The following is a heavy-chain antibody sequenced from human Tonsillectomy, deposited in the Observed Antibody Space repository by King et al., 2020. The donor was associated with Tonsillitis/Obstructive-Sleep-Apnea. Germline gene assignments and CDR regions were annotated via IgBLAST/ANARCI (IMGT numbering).Heavy chain of an antibody. CDR3: ARVSLDHGGNSAFDY. CDR2: ISSINNYI. CDR1: GFTFNTYN. Sequence: DVQLVESGGGLVKPGGSLRLSCAASGFTFNTYNMIWVRQAPGKGLEWVSSISSINNYIYYADSGKGRFNNSRDNAKNSLYLQMNSLRAEDTAMYYCARVSLDHGGNSAFDYWGQGTLVIVSS. J-gene: IGHJ4*02. D-gene: IGHD4-23*01. V-gene: IGHV3-21*01.